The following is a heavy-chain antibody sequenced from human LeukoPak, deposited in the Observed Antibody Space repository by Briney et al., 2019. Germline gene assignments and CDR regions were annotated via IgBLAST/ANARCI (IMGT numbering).Heavy chain of an antibody. Sequence: GGPLRLSCAASGSTFSSYAMHWVRQAPGKGLEWVAVISYDGSNKYYADSVKGRFTISRDNSKNTLYLQMNSLRAEDTAVYYCAREDGSETVYYYYMDVWGKGTTVTVSS. CDR1: GSTFSSYA. D-gene: IGHD5-24*01. V-gene: IGHV3-30*04. J-gene: IGHJ6*03. CDR2: ISYDGSNK. CDR3: AREDGSETVYYYYMDV.